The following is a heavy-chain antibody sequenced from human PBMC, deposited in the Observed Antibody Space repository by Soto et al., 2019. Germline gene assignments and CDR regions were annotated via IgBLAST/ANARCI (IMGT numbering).Heavy chain of an antibody. J-gene: IGHJ3*02. CDR1: GGSISSNKW. CDR2: IYDTGTI. Sequence: QVQLQESGPGLVKPSGTLSLTCAVSGGSISSNKWWSWVRQPPGKGLEWIGEIYDTGTINYNPSLKNRVTISVDKSKNHFSLKVNSVTAADTAVYYCATPIFGVVTSWWNDAFDIWGSGTMVTVSS. D-gene: IGHD3-3*01. V-gene: IGHV4-4*02. CDR3: ATPIFGVVTSWWNDAFDI.